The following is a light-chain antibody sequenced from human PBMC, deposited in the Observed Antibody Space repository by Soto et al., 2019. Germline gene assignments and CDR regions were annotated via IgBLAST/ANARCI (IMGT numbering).Light chain of an antibody. J-gene: IGLJ2*01. V-gene: IGLV2-8*01. Sequence: QSVLTQPPSASGSPGQSVTISCTGTSSDIGGYNYVSWYQQHPGKAPKLMIYDVSKRPSGVPDRFSGSKSGNTASLTVSGLQAEDEADYYCSSYAGSNNVVFGGGTKLTVL. CDR2: DVS. CDR3: SSYAGSNNVV. CDR1: SSDIGGYNY.